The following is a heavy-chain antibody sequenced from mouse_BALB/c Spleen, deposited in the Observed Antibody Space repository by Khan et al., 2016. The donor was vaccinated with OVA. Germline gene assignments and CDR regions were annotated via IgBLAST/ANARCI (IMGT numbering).Heavy chain of an antibody. J-gene: IGHJ2*01. D-gene: IGHD1-1*01. CDR3: ARTPGYNGSGYFDY. CDR2: MSSGGSYN. CDR1: GFTFSNYG. V-gene: IGHV5-9-3*01. Sequence: EVELVESGGGFVKPGGSLKLSCAASGFTFSNYGLSWVRQTPEKRLEWVATMSSGGSYNYYPDSVKGRFTISSDNAENTLYLQMSSLRSEDTAMYYCARTPGYNGSGYFDYWGQGTTLTVSS.